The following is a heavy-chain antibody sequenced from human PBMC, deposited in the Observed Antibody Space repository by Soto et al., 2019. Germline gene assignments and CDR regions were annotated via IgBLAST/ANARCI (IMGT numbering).Heavy chain of an antibody. CDR2: VYDSGST. J-gene: IGHJ6*02. CDR1: GGSISRGGYS. Sequence: QLQLQESGSGLVKTSQTLSLTCAVSGGSISRGGYSWSWIRQPPGTGREWIGHVYDSGSTLYIPSLKSRVTLSVDRSKNRISLQLTSVTAADTAVYYCAREDARPPHYYGMDVWGQGTTVTVSS. V-gene: IGHV4-30-2*01. CDR3: AREDARPPHYYGMDV.